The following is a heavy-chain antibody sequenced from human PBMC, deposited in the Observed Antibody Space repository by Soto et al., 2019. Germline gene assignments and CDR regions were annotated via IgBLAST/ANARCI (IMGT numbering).Heavy chain of an antibody. CDR2: INPDGSDI. CDR3: ARHNDWSFDH. J-gene: IGHJ4*02. CDR1: GFSFSSYW. V-gene: IGHV3-7*01. Sequence: EVHLVESGGGLVQPGGSLRLSCAASGFSFSSYWMTWVRQTPGTGLEWVANINPDGSDIHYVDSVKGRFTISRDDAKNSLYLHMNSLRAEDTAVYYCARHNDWSFDHWGQGTLVTVSS. D-gene: IGHD3-9*01.